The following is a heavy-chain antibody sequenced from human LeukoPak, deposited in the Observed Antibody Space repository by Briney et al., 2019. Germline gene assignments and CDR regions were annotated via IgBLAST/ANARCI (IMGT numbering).Heavy chain of an antibody. CDR3: ARRGYDSSGYPIDY. J-gene: IGHJ4*02. CDR2: INPNSGGT. D-gene: IGHD3-22*01. V-gene: IGHV1-2*02. CDR1: GYTFTGYY. Sequence: ASVKVSCKASGYTFTGYYMHWVRQAPGQGLEWMGWINPNSGGTNYAQKFQGRVTMTRDTSISTAYLELSRLRSDDTAVYYCARRGYDSSGYPIDYWGQGTLVTVSS.